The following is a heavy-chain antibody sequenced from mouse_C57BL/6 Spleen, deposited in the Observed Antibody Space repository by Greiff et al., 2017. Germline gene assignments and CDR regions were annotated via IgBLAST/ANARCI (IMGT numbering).Heavy chain of an antibody. J-gene: IGHJ4*01. CDR1: GYTFTSYG. V-gene: IGHV1-81*01. Sequence: VKLQESGAELARPGASVKLSCKASGYTFTSYGISWVKQRTGQGLEWIGEIYPRSGNTYYNEKFKGKATLTADKSSSTAYMELRSLTSEDSAVYFWARRDSSGYEGYAMDYWGQGTSVTVSS. D-gene: IGHD3-2*02. CDR2: IYPRSGNT. CDR3: ARRDSSGYEGYAMDY.